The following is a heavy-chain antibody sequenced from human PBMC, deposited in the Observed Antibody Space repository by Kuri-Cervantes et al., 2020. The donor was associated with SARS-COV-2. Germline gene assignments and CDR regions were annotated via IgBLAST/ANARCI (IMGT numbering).Heavy chain of an antibody. D-gene: IGHD2-2*01. V-gene: IGHV3-11*01. Sequence: GESLKISCAASGFTFSDYYMCWIRQAPGKGLEWVSYISSSGSTIYYADSVKGRFTISRDNAKNSLYLQMNSLRAEDTAVYYCARAPPPASPRGGMGVWGQGTTVTVSS. J-gene: IGHJ6*02. CDR1: GFTFSDYY. CDR3: ARAPPPASPRGGMGV. CDR2: ISSSGSTI.